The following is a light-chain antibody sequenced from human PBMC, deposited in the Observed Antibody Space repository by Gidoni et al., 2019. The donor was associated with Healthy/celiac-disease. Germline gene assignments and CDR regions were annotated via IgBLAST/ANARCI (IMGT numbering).Light chain of an antibody. J-gene: IGKJ1*01. V-gene: IGKV1-27*01. CDR2: AAS. Sequence: DIQMTQSPSSLSASVGDRVTLTCRASQGISNYLAWYQQKPGKVPKLLIYAASTLQAGVPSRFSGSGSGIDFTLSIRSLQHEDVATYYCQKYNRAPPFGQGTKVEIK. CDR1: QGISNY. CDR3: QKYNRAPP.